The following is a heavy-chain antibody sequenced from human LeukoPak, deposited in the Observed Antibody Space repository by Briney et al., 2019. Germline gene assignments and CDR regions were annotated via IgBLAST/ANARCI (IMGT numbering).Heavy chain of an antibody. Sequence: GGSLRLSCAASGFTSDDYGMSWVRQAPGKGLEWVSGIHRNGGSTGYADSAKGRFTISRDNAKNSLYLQMNSLRAEDTALYHCARGNSNFDCWGQGTLVTVSS. V-gene: IGHV3-20*01. J-gene: IGHJ4*02. CDR3: ARGNSNFDC. CDR1: GFTSDDYG. D-gene: IGHD1-7*01. CDR2: IHRNGGST.